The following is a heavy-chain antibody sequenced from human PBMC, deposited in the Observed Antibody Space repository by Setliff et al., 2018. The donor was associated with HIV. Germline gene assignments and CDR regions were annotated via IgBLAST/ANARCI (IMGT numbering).Heavy chain of an antibody. D-gene: IGHD2-21*02. Sequence: LRLSCATSGFTFSSYAMSWVRQAPGKGLEWVSTISGSGGSTYYADSVKGRFTISRDNSKNTLYLQMNSLRAEDTAVYYCAKIGLGRHGGNSFHYWRQGTLVTVS. V-gene: IGHV3-23*01. CDR2: ISGSGGST. CDR1: GFTFSSYA. CDR3: AKIGLGRHGGNSFHY. J-gene: IGHJ4*02.